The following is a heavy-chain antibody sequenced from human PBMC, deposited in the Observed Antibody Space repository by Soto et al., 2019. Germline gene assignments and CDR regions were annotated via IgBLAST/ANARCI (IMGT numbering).Heavy chain of an antibody. D-gene: IGHD1-1*01. V-gene: IGHV4-34*01. J-gene: IGHJ4*02. CDR1: GVSFSGYY. CDR2: INHSGST. CDR3: AGRDNAPPYFDY. Sequence: PSETLSLTCAVYGVSFSGYYWIWIRQPPGKGLEWIGEINHSGSTNYNPSLKSRVTISVDTSKNQFSLKLSSVTAADTAVYYCAGRDNAPPYFDYWGQGTLVTVS.